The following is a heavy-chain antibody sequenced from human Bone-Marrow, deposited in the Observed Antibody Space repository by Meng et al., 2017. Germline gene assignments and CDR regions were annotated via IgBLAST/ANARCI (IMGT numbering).Heavy chain of an antibody. Sequence: VPLQESGPCLWIPSPTLSLTGILVGGSINTRTRYCRWIRPDPGKGLEYIGYIYSSRSDSYNPSLQHRVLRSVDTSMAQFSLSLNSETAADSAVYYCACLYGDSSICYLDLLGRGTLVTVSS. V-gene: IGHV4-31*03. CDR3: ACLYGDSSICYLDL. CDR1: GGSINTRTRY. CDR2: IYSSRSD. J-gene: IGHJ2*01. D-gene: IGHD4-17*01.